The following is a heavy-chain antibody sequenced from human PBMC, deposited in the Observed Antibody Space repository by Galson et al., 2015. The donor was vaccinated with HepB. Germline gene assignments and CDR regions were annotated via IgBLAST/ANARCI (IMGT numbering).Heavy chain of an antibody. CDR3: ARHEAVAGTEYFQH. Sequence: LSLTCTVSGGSISSYYWSWIRQPPGKGLEWIGYIYYSGSTNYNPSLKSRVTISVDTSKNQFSLKLSSVTAADTAVYYCARHEAVAGTEYFQHWGQGTLVTVSS. V-gene: IGHV4-59*08. CDR1: GGSISSYY. CDR2: IYYSGST. J-gene: IGHJ1*01. D-gene: IGHD6-19*01.